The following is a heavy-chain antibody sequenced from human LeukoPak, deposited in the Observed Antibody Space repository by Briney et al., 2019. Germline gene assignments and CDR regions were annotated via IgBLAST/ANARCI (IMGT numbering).Heavy chain of an antibody. V-gene: IGHV3-23*01. CDR3: AKALYGDYGRFDY. CDR1: GFTFSNYA. CDR2: ISDSGSGA. Sequence: GGSLRLSCAASGFTFSNYAMSWVRQAPGKGLEWVSSISDSGSGAYYADSVKGRFTISRDNSKNMVYLQMNSLRAEDTAVYYCAKALYGDYGRFDYWGQGTLVTVSS. D-gene: IGHD4-17*01. J-gene: IGHJ4*02.